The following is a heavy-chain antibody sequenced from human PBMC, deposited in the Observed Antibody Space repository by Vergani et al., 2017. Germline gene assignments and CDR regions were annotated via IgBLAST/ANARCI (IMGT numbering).Heavy chain of an antibody. CDR2: IHTSGST. D-gene: IGHD2-15*01. J-gene: IGHJ4*02. Sequence: QVQLQASGPGLVNPSQTLSLTCPVSGGSINSHNYYWSWIRQPAGKGLEWIGRIHTSGSTNYTPSLKSRVTMSEDTSKNQFSLNLTSVPAAATAVYCCARGSCLGGSCYKPLFDYWGQGSLGTGSS. CDR1: GGSINSHNYY. V-gene: IGHV4-61*02. CDR3: ARGSCLGGSCYKPLFDY.